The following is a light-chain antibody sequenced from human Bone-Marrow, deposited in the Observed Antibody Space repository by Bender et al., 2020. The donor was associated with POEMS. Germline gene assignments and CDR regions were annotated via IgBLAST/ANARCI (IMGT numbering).Light chain of an antibody. Sequence: QSALAQPPSASGSPGQSVTISCTGTSSDIGGYNYVSWYQQHPGKAPKLIIYDVSKRPSGVPDRFSGSKSGNRASLTVSGLQSEDEADYYCAVWDDSLNGWVFGGGTKLTVL. CDR1: SSDIGGYNY. V-gene: IGLV2-8*01. CDR3: AVWDDSLNGWV. J-gene: IGLJ3*02. CDR2: DVS.